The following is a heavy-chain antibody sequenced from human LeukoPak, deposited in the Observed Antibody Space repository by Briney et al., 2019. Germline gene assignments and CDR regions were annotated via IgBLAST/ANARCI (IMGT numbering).Heavy chain of an antibody. Sequence: PSETLSLTCTVSGGSISSGSYYWSWIRQPAGKGLEWIGRIYTSGSTNYNPSLKSRVTISVDTSKNQFSLKLSSVTAADTAVYYCARGARILDYWGQGTLVTVSS. J-gene: IGHJ4*02. CDR3: ARGARILDY. V-gene: IGHV4-61*02. CDR2: IYTSGST. CDR1: GGSISSGSYY. D-gene: IGHD5-18*01.